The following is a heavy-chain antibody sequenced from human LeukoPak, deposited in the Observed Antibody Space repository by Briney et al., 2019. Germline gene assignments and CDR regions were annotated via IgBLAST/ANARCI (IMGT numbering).Heavy chain of an antibody. Sequence: ASVKVSCKVSGYTLTELSMHWVRQAPGKGLEWMGGFDPEDGETIYAQKFQGRVTMTEDTSTDTAYMELSSLRSEDTAVYYCARDLDVRFLEWYDAFDIWGQGTMVTVSS. CDR3: ARDLDVRFLEWYDAFDI. D-gene: IGHD3-3*01. V-gene: IGHV1-24*01. CDR1: GYTLTELS. CDR2: FDPEDGET. J-gene: IGHJ3*02.